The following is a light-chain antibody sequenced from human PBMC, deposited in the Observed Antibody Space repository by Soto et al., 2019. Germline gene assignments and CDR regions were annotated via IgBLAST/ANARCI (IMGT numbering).Light chain of an antibody. CDR3: MQPLQTPRT. Sequence: DIVMTQSPLSLPVTHGEPASISCRSSQSLLHSNGYNYLDWYLQKPGQSPQLLIYLGSNRSSGVPDRFSGSGSATDFTLKISRVEAEDVGIYYCMQPLQTPRTFGQGTKVEIK. CDR2: LGS. CDR1: QSLLHSNGYNY. J-gene: IGKJ1*01. V-gene: IGKV2-28*01.